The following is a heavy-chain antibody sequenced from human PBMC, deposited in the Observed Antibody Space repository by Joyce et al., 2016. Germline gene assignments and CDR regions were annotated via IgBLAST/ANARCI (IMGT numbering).Heavy chain of an antibody. J-gene: IGHJ4*02. D-gene: IGHD3-22*01. V-gene: IGHV6-1*01. Sequence: QVQLQQSGPGLVKPSQTLTPTCAISGDSVSSNSAAWNWIRQSPSRGLEWLGRTYYRSKWYNDYAVSVKSLRTITPATPKNQFSLQLNSVTPEDAAVYYCARAGYYHTSGYYCPNFDYWGPGTLVTVSS. CDR1: GDSVSSNSAA. CDR3: ARAGYYHTSGYYCPNFDY. CDR2: TYYRSKWYN.